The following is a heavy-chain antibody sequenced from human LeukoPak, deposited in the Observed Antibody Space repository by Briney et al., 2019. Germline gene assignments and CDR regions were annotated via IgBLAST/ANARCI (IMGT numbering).Heavy chain of an antibody. CDR2: IYTSGST. D-gene: IGHD6-13*01. V-gene: IGHV4-61*02. CDR3: ARDRYSSPAGFDP. Sequence: SQTLSLTCTVSGGSISSGSYYWSWIRQPAGKELEWIGRIYTSGSTNYNPSLKSRVTISVDTSKNQFSLKLSSVTAADTAVYYCARDRYSSPAGFDPWGQGTLVTVPS. CDR1: GGSISSGSYY. J-gene: IGHJ5*02.